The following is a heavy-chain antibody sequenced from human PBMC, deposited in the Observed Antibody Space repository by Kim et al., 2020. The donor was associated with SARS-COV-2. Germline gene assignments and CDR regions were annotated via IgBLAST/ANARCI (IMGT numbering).Heavy chain of an antibody. Sequence: SETLSLTCTVSGGSISSYYWSWIRQPPGKGLEWIGYIYYSGSTNYNPSLKSRVTISVDTSKNQFSLKLSSVTAADTAVYYCARAHGHWIPGIAVAGTGGIFDYWGQGTLVTVSS. CDR3: ARAHGHWIPGIAVAGTGGIFDY. CDR1: GGSISSYY. V-gene: IGHV4-59*01. D-gene: IGHD6-19*01. J-gene: IGHJ4*02. CDR2: IYYSGST.